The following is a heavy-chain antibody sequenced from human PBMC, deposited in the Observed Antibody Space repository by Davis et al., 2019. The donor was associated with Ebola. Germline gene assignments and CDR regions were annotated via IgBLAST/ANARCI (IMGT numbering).Heavy chain of an antibody. V-gene: IGHV4-4*02. CDR2: ISQSGST. CDR3: ARGDVVVAATLDY. Sequence: MPSETLSLTCAVSGDSISSSNWWSWVRQPPGKGLEWIGEISQSGSTNYNPSLKSRVTISVDKSKNQFSLKLSSVTAADTAVYYCARGDVVVAATLDYWGQGTLVTVSS. D-gene: IGHD2-15*01. CDR1: GDSISSSNW. J-gene: IGHJ4*02.